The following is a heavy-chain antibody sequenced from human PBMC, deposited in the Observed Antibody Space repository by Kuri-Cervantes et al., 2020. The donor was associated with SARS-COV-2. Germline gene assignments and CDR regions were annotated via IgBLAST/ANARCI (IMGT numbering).Heavy chain of an antibody. J-gene: IGHJ4*02. D-gene: IGHD2-2*01. Sequence: SETLSLTCAVSGASISSYYWNWIRQPAGKGLEWIGRVYTSGITNYNPSLKSRVTMSVDTSNNQFSLKLNSVTAADTAVYYCAREGYCSSVSCFLFDYWGQGTLVTVSS. CDR2: VYTSGIT. CDR3: AREGYCSSVSCFLFDY. CDR1: GASISSYY. V-gene: IGHV4-4*07.